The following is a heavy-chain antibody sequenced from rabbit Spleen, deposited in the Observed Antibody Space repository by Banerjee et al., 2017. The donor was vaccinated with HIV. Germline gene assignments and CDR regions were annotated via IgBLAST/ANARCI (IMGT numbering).Heavy chain of an antibody. CDR1: GFSFSAGYW. CDR3: ARGPIKNSSRPYFEL. J-gene: IGHJ4*01. V-gene: IGHV1S40*01. D-gene: IGHD1-1*01. Sequence: QSLEESGGDLVKPGASLTLTCTASGFSFSAGYWVCWVRQAPGKGLELIACIYSGNGVTYYASWAKGRFTISKTSSTVDLKMTSLTAADTATYFCARGPIKNSSRPYFELWGQGTLVTVS. CDR2: IYSGNGVT.